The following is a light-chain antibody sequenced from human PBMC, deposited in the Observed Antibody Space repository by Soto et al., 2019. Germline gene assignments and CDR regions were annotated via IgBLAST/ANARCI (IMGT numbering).Light chain of an antibody. J-gene: IGLJ2*01. CDR2: DVT. CDR1: ISDVAGYNY. CDR3: SSYAGNNNLV. V-gene: IGLV2-11*01. Sequence: QSALTQPRSVSGSPGQSVSISCTGTISDVAGYNYVSWYQHHPGKAPKLLISDVTKRPSWVPDRLSGSKSGNTASLTISELQAEDEADYYCSSYAGNNNLVFGGGTKVTVL.